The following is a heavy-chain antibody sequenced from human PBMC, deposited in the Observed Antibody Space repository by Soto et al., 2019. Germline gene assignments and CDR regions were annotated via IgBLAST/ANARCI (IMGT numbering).Heavy chain of an antibody. V-gene: IGHV3-23*01. J-gene: IGHJ4*02. D-gene: IGHD6-13*01. Sequence: EVQLLESGGGLVQPGGSLRLSCAASGFTFSTYTMTWLRQAPGKGLEWVSSISGSGGHTYYAESVKGRLLVSRDSPKNMLFLQINRLRAEDTAVYYCAKDGSYSSSWPYYCDHWGQGTLVTVSS. CDR1: GFTFSTYT. CDR3: AKDGSYSSSWPYYCDH. CDR2: ISGSGGHT.